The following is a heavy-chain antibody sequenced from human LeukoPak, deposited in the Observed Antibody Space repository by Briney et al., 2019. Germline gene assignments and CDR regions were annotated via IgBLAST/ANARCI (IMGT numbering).Heavy chain of an antibody. CDR3: AKGHSAHGTGFDG. V-gene: IGHV3-23*01. J-gene: IGHJ4*02. CDR1: GFTFRNYG. Sequence: GGSLRLSCAVSGFTFRNYGMSWVRQAPGKGLEWVSGISGSGDSTYYADSVEGRFTISRDNFKNTLYLQMNSLRVEDTAVYYCAKGHSAHGTGFDGWGQGTLVTVSS. CDR2: ISGSGDST. D-gene: IGHD1-1*01.